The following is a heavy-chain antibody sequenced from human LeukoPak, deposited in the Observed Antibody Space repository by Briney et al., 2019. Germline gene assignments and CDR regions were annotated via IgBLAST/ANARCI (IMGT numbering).Heavy chain of an antibody. CDR3: ARNNGMDV. CDR2: INWNADST. J-gene: IGHJ6*02. Sequence: GGSLRLSCAASGFKFSDYGMSWVRQAPGKGLEWVSGINWNADSTGYADSVKGRFTISKDNAKNSLFLQMNSLRAEDTALYHCARNNGMDVWGQGTTVIVSS. CDR1: GFKFSDYG. V-gene: IGHV3-20*01.